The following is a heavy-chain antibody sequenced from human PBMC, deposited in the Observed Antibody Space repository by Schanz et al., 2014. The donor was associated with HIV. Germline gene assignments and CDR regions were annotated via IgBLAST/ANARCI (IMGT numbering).Heavy chain of an antibody. V-gene: IGHV3-30*03. Sequence: QEQLVESGGGVVQPGRSLRLSCVASGFNFNSYGMHWVRQAPGKGLEWVAVISYDGRNKCFGDSVKGRFTISRDNAKNTLYLQMNSLRAEDTAVYYCVRLMSSDYDFYHYGMDVWGQGTTVIVSS. CDR1: GFNFNSYG. CDR3: VRLMSSDYDFYHYGMDV. CDR2: ISYDGRNK. J-gene: IGHJ6*02. D-gene: IGHD4-17*01.